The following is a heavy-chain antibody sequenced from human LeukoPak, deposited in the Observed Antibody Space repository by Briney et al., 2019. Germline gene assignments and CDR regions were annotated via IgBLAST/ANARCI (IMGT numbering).Heavy chain of an antibody. CDR3: ATYSTRNAREFQS. V-gene: IGHV3-7*01. D-gene: IGHD4-11*01. Sequence: GGSLRLSYAASGFTFSSYWMSWVRQAPGKGLEWVANIKTDASEKYYADSVKGRFTISRDNAKMSLYLQMNSLRVEDTAVYYCATYSTRNAREFQSWGQGTLVTVSS. CDR1: GFTFSSYW. J-gene: IGHJ1*01. CDR2: IKTDASEK.